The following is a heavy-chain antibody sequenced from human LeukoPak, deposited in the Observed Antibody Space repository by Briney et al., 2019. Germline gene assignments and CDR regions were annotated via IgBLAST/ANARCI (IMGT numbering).Heavy chain of an antibody. CDR3: AKPLMKLDYFDY. J-gene: IGHJ4*02. Sequence: SETLSLTCAVYGGSFSGYYWSWIRQPPGKGLEWIGEINHSGSTNYNPSLKSRVTISVDTSKNQFSLKLSSVTAADTAVYYCAKPLMKLDYFDYWGQGTLVTVSS. CDR1: GGSFSGYY. V-gene: IGHV4-34*01. D-gene: IGHD3-16*01. CDR2: INHSGST.